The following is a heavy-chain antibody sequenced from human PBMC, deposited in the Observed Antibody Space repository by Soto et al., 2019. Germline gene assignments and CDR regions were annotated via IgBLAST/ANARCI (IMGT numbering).Heavy chain of an antibody. D-gene: IGHD6-6*01. Sequence: ASVKVSCKASGGTFSSYAISWVRQAPGQGLEWMGGIIPIFGTANYAQKFQGRVTITADESTSTAYMELSSLRSEDTAVYYCARVPIAARHSWFDPWGQGTLVTVSS. V-gene: IGHV1-69*13. J-gene: IGHJ5*02. CDR1: GGTFSSYA. CDR3: ARVPIAARHSWFDP. CDR2: IIPIFGTA.